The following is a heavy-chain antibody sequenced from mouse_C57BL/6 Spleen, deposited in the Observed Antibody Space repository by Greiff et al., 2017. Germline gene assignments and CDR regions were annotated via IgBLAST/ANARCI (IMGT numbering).Heavy chain of an antibody. V-gene: IGHV1-80*01. Sequence: VQLQQSGAELVKPGASVKISCKASGYAFSSYWMNWVKQRPGKGLEWIGQIYPGDGDTNYNGKFKGKATLTADKSSSTAYMQRSSLTSEDSAVYFCARGGYITTVVATDYFDYWGQGTTLTVSS. CDR1: GYAFSSYW. J-gene: IGHJ2*01. CDR3: ARGGYITTVVATDYFDY. D-gene: IGHD1-1*01. CDR2: IYPGDGDT.